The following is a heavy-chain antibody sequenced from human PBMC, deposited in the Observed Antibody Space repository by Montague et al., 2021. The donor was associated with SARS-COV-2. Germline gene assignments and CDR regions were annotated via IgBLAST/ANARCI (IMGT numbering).Heavy chain of an antibody. Sequence: SETLSRTCTVSGGSISSYYWSWIRQPPGKGLEGIGYIYYSGSTNYNPSLKSRVTISVDTSKNQFSLKLSSVTAADTAVYYCARTGLGDYDIFTGHTVNAFDLWGQGTMVTVSS. D-gene: IGHD3-9*01. CDR1: GGSISSYY. CDR2: IYYSGST. J-gene: IGHJ3*01. V-gene: IGHV4-59*01. CDR3: ARTGLGDYDIFTGHTVNAFDL.